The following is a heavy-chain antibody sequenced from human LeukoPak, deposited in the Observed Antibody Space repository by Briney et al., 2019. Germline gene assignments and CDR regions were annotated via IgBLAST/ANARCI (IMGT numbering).Heavy chain of an antibody. Sequence: SQTLSLTCTVSGGSISSGSYYWSWIRQPAGKGLEWIGRIYTSGSTNYNPSLKSRVTISVDTSKNQFSLKLSSVTAADTAVYYCATTRRESSGWDWYFDLWGRGTLVTVSS. J-gene: IGHJ2*01. CDR3: ATTRRESSGWDWYFDL. CDR2: IYTSGST. CDR1: GGSISSGSYY. V-gene: IGHV4-61*02. D-gene: IGHD6-19*01.